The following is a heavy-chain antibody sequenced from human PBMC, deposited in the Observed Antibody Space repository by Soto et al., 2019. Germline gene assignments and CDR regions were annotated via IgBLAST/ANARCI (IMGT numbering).Heavy chain of an antibody. Sequence: QVQLVESGGGVVQPGRSLRLSCAASAFTFSNYAIHWVRQAPGKGLEWVAVISYDGTNKYYADSVKGRFTISRDNSKNTLYLQMNSLRDEDTAVYYCAREVAAAEHYGMDVWGQGTTVTVSS. CDR3: AREVAAAEHYGMDV. CDR2: ISYDGTNK. V-gene: IGHV3-30*04. CDR1: AFTFSNYA. D-gene: IGHD6-13*01. J-gene: IGHJ6*02.